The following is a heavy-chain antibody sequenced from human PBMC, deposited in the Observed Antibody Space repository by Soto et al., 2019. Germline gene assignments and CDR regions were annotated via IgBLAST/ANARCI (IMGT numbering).Heavy chain of an antibody. CDR2: IYSGGST. CDR1: GFTVSSNY. Sequence: EVQLVESGGGLIQPGGSLRLSCAASGFTVSSNYMSWVRQAPGKGLEWVSVIYSGGSTYYADSVKGRFTISRDNSKNTLYLQMNSLNAEDTAVYYCARDRSYYYYGMDVWGQGTTVTVSS. J-gene: IGHJ6*02. V-gene: IGHV3-53*01. CDR3: ARDRSYYYYGMDV. D-gene: IGHD3-16*02.